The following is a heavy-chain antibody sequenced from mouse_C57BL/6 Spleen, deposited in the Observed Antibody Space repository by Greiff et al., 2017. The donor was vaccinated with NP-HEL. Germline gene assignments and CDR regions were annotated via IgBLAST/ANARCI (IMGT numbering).Heavy chain of an antibody. CDR1: GYAFSSSW. D-gene: IGHD2-5*01. CDR3: ARGDYSNYGAY. J-gene: IGHJ3*01. Sequence: QVQLQQSGPELVKPGASVKISCKASGYAFSSSWMNWVKQRPGKGLEWIGRIYPGDGDTNYNGKFKRKATLTADKSSSTAYMQLSSLTSEDSAVYFCARGDYSNYGAYWGQGTLGTVSA. CDR2: IYPGDGDT. V-gene: IGHV1-82*01.